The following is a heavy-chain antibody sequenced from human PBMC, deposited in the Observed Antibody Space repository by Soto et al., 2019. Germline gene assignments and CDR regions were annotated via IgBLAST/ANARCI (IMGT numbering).Heavy chain of an antibody. CDR3: ARDGYDSSGYYPPYYYYGMDV. J-gene: IGHJ6*02. D-gene: IGHD3-22*01. CDR1: GFTFSSYW. Sequence: EVQLVESGGGLVQPGGSLRLSCAASGFTFSSYWMSWVRQAPGKGLEWVANIKQDGSEKYYVDSVKGRFTISRDNAKNSLYLQMNSLRAEDTAVYYCARDGYDSSGYYPPYYYYGMDVWGQGTTFTVSS. V-gene: IGHV3-7*03. CDR2: IKQDGSEK.